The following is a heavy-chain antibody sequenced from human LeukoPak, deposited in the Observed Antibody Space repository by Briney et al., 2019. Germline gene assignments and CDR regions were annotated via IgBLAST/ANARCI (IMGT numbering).Heavy chain of an antibody. Sequence: SETRSLACTVSGGSISSYYWSWIRQPPGKGLEWIGYIYYSGSTNYNPSLKSRVTISVDTSKNQFSLKLSSVTAADTAVYYCARVGYSSSWYYFDYWGQGTLVTVSS. J-gene: IGHJ4*02. CDR1: GGSISSYY. CDR2: IYYSGST. CDR3: ARVGYSSSWYYFDY. D-gene: IGHD6-13*01. V-gene: IGHV4-59*01.